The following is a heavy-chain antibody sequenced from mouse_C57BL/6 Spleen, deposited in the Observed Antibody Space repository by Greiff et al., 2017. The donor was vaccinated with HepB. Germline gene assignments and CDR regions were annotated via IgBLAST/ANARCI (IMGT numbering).Heavy chain of an antibody. V-gene: IGHV12-3*01. CDR3: AGGSYYPAY. Sequence: VKVVESGPGLVKPSQSLFLTCSVTGFPITSGYYWIWIRQSPGKPLEWMGYITHSGETFYNPSLQSPISITRETSKNQFFLQLNSVTTEDTAMYYCAGGSYYPAYWGQGTLVTVSA. J-gene: IGHJ3*01. CDR1: GFPITSGYY. D-gene: IGHD1-1*01. CDR2: ITHSGET.